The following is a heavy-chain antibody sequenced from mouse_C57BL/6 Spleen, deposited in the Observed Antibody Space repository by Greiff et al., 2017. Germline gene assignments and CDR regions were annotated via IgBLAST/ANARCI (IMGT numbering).Heavy chain of an antibody. J-gene: IGHJ3*01. Sequence: QVQLQQSGAELARPGASVKLSCKASGYTFTSYGISWVKQRTGQGLEWIGEIYPRSGNTYYNEKFKGKATLTADKSSSTEYMELRSLTSEDSAVYFCARSGSSAWFAYWGQGTLVTVSA. CDR1: GYTFTSYG. D-gene: IGHD1-1*01. CDR3: ARSGSSAWFAY. CDR2: IYPRSGNT. V-gene: IGHV1-81*01.